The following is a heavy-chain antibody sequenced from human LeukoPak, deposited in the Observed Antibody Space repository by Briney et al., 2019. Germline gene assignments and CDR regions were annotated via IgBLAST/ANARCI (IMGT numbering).Heavy chain of an antibody. CDR2: LIPILGKA. CDR3: AREDFGVVIHNWFDP. D-gene: IGHD3-3*01. Sequence: SVKATCNASGGTFSSYTISWVRQAPAQWLEWMGKLIPILGKATYAQKFQGRVTITEDKSASTAYMELSSLRSEDTAVYYCAREDFGVVIHNWFDPWGQGTLVTVSS. J-gene: IGHJ5*02. CDR1: GGTFSSYT. V-gene: IGHV1-69*08.